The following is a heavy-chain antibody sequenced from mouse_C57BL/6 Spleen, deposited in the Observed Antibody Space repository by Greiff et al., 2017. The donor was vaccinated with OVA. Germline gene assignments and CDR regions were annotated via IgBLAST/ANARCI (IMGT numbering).Heavy chain of an antibody. J-gene: IGHJ2*01. CDR1: GFNIKDDY. CDR2: IDPENGDT. Sequence: VHVKPSWAELVRPGASVQLSCTASGFNIKDDYMPWVKPRPEQGLAWIGWIDPENGDTEYASKFQGKATITEDTTANTDYMQLSSLTYEDTDVYYCNTGGYWGKGTTLTVSS. V-gene: IGHV14-4*01. CDR3: NTGGY.